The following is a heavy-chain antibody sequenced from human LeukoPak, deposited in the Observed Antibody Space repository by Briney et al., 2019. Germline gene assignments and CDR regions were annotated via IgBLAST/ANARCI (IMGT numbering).Heavy chain of an antibody. J-gene: IGHJ5*02. D-gene: IGHD3-10*01. Sequence: SETLSLTCAVYGGSFSGYYWSWIRQPPGRGLEWIGSIYYSGSTYYNPSLKSRVTISVDTSKNQFSLKLSSVTAADTAVYYCARGWLLWFGELLSPGWFDPWGQGTLVTVSS. CDR3: ARGWLLWFGELLSPGWFDP. CDR2: IYYSGST. V-gene: IGHV4-34*01. CDR1: GGSFSGYY.